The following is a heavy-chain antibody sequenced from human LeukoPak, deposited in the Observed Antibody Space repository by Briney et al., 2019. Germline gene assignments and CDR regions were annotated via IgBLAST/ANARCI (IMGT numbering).Heavy chain of an antibody. J-gene: IGHJ1*01. Sequence: ASVKVSCKASGDTFTGYYMHWVRQAPGQGLEWMGWINPNSGGTNYAQKFQGRVTMTRDTSISTAYMELSRLRSDDTAVYYCARDYDILTGYFSRPGEYFQHWGQGTLVTVSS. CDR2: INPNSGGT. V-gene: IGHV1-2*02. CDR3: ARDYDILTGYFSRPGEYFQH. D-gene: IGHD3-9*01. CDR1: GDTFTGYY.